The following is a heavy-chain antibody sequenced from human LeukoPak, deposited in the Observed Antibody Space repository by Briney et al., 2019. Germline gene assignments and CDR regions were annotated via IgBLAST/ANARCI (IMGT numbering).Heavy chain of an antibody. CDR3: ARVGYCSSTSCYAVDY. CDR2: INTDGSST. J-gene: IGHJ4*02. CDR1: GFIFSNYW. V-gene: IGHV3-74*01. Sequence: GGSLRLPCAASGFIFSNYWMHWVRQAPGKGLVWVSHINTDGSSTTYADSVKGRFTISRDNAKNTLYLQMNSLRAEGTAVYYCARVGYCSSTSCYAVDYWGQGTLVTVSS. D-gene: IGHD2-2*01.